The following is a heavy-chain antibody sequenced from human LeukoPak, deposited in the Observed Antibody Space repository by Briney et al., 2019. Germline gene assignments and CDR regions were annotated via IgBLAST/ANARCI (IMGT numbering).Heavy chain of an antibody. J-gene: IGHJ4*02. CDR3: AREDGYTYLGIGRDYFDY. CDR1: GGSISSSNW. Sequence: PSETLSLTCAVSGGSISSSNWWSWVRQAPGKGLEWVANIKQDGSEKYYVDSVKGRFTISRDNAKNSLYLQMNSLRVEDTAVYYCAREDGYTYLGIGRDYFDYWGQGTLVTVSS. D-gene: IGHD5-24*01. V-gene: IGHV3-7*01. CDR2: IKQDGSEK.